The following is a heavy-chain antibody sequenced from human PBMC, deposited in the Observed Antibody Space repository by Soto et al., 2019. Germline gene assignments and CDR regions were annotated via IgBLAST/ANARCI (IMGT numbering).Heavy chain of an antibody. V-gene: IGHV3-23*01. CDR1: GFTFSSYA. CDR3: ANYPPYYYDSSGSYYFDY. CDR2: ISGSGGST. D-gene: IGHD3-22*01. Sequence: GGSLRLSCAASGFTFSSYAMSWVSQAPGKGLEWVSAISGSGGSTYYADSVKGRFTISRDNSKNTLYLQMNSLRAEDTAVYYCANYPPYYYDSSGSYYFDYWGQGTLVTVSS. J-gene: IGHJ4*02.